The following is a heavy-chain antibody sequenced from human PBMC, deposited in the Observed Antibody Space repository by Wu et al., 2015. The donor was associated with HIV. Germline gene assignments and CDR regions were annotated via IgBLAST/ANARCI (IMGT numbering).Heavy chain of an antibody. CDR3: ARETTTPIFGVVIHGAFDI. J-gene: IGHJ3*02. D-gene: IGHD3-3*01. Sequence: QVQLVQSGAEVKKPGASVKVSCKASGYTFTGYYMHWVRQAPGQGLEWMGWINPNSGGTNYAQKFQGRVTMTRDTSISTAYMELSRLRSDDTAVYYCARETTTPIFGVVIHGAFDIVGPRDNGHRLF. CDR1: GYTFTGYY. CDR2: INPNSGGT. V-gene: IGHV1-2*02.